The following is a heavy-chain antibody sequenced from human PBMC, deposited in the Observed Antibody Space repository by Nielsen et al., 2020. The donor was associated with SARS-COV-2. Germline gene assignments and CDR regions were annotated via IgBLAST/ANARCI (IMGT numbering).Heavy chain of an antibody. V-gene: IGHV1-18*04. CDR3: ARGQFLLGDFDY. CDR2: ISAYNGNT. D-gene: IGHD3-9*01. J-gene: IGHJ4*02. Sequence: ASVKVSCKASGYTFTSYYMHWVRQAPGQGLEWMGWISAYNGNTNYAQKLQGRVTMTTDTSTSTAYMELRSLRSDDTAVYYCARGQFLLGDFDYWGQGTLVTVSS. CDR1: GYTFTSYY.